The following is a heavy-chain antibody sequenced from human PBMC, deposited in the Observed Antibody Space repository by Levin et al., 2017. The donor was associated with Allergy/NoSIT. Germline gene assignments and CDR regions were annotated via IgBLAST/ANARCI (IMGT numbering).Heavy chain of an antibody. CDR1: GFTFSSYA. Sequence: GGSLRLSCAASGFTFSSYAMSWVRQAPGKGLEWVSAISGSGGSTYYADSVKGRFTISRDNSKNTLYLQMNSLRAEDTAVYYCAKDTDGSSWKGWFDPWGQGTLVTVSS. CDR2: ISGSGGST. V-gene: IGHV3-23*01. D-gene: IGHD6-13*01. CDR3: AKDTDGSSWKGWFDP. J-gene: IGHJ5*02.